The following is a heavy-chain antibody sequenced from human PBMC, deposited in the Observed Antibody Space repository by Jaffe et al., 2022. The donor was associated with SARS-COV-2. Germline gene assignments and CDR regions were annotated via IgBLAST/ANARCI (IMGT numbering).Heavy chain of an antibody. CDR2: FYYSGST. Sequence: LQLQESGPGLVKPSETLSLTCSVSGGSISSSSYCWGWIRHPPGKGLEWIGTFYYSGSTYYNPSLKSRVTISVDTPKNQFSLDLRSVTAADTAVYYCARSTYYFDSSGSAFDILGQGTMVTVS. CDR1: GGSISSSSYC. J-gene: IGHJ3*02. CDR3: ARSTYYFDSSGSAFDI. V-gene: IGHV4-39*01. D-gene: IGHD3-22*01.